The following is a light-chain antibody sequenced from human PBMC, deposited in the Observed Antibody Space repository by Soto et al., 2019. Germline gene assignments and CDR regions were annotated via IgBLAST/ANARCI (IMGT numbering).Light chain of an antibody. CDR2: GVT. CDR1: SSDIGAFNF. V-gene: IGLV2-14*03. Sequence: QSALTQPASVSGSPGQSISIPCTGTSSDIGAFNFVSWYQQHPGKAPKVLIYGVTNRPSGVDYRFSGSKSGNTATLIISGLRPEDEAAYYCSSFTSASTRIFGTGTKVTVL. CDR3: SSFTSASTRI. J-gene: IGLJ1*01.